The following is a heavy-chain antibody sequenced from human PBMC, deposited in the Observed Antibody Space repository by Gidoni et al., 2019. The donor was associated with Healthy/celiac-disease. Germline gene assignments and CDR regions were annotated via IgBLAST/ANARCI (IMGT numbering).Heavy chain of an antibody. CDR2: IYYSGST. D-gene: IGHD6-13*01. J-gene: IGHJ4*02. V-gene: IGHV4-39*01. Sequence: QLQLQESGPGLVKPSETLSLTCTVSGGSISSSSYYWGWIRQPPGKGLEWIGSIYYSGSTYYNPSLKSRVTISVDTSKNQFSLKLSSVTAADTAVYYCASLHGGRPGIAAAGTKSYSDYWGQGTLVTVSS. CDR1: GGSISSSSYY. CDR3: ASLHGGRPGIAAAGTKSYSDY.